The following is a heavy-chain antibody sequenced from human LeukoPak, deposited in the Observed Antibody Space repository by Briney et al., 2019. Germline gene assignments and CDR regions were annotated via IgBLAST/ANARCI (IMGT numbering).Heavy chain of an antibody. CDR3: AKGQLVDYGMDV. CDR1: GFTFSSYA. V-gene: IGHV3-30*18. D-gene: IGHD2-15*01. J-gene: IGHJ6*02. CDR2: MSYDGGHK. Sequence: EGSLRLSCAASGFTFSSYAMHWVRQAPGKGLEWVAVMSYDGGHKYYADSVKGRFTISRDNSKNTLYLQMNSLRAEDTTVYYCAKGQLVDYGMDVWGQGTTVTVSS.